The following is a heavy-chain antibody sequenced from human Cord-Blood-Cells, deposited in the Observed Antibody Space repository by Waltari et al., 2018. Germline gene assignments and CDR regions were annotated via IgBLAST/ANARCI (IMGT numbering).Heavy chain of an antibody. D-gene: IGHD2-2*01. Sequence: QVQLVQSGAEVKKPGASVKVSCTVSGYTLTELSMHWVRQAPAKGLEWMGGFDPEDGETIDAQKFQGRVTMTEDTSTDTAYMELSSLRSEDTAVYYCATDGAYCSSTSCYNWFDPWGQGTLVTVSS. CDR3: ATDGAYCSSTSCYNWFDP. J-gene: IGHJ5*02. V-gene: IGHV1-24*01. CDR1: GYTLTELS. CDR2: FDPEDGET.